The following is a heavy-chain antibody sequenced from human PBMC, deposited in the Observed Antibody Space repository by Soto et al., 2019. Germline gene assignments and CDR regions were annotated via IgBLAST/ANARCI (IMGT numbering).Heavy chain of an antibody. CDR2: FDPEDGET. Sequence: ASVKVSCKVSGYTLTELSMHWVRQAPGKGLEWMGGFDPEDGETIYAQKFQGGVTMTKDTSTDTAYMELSSLRSEDTAVYYCATGSMEARPFDYWGQGTLVTVSS. J-gene: IGHJ4*02. CDR3: ATGSMEARPFDY. CDR1: GYTLTELS. V-gene: IGHV1-24*01. D-gene: IGHD6-6*01.